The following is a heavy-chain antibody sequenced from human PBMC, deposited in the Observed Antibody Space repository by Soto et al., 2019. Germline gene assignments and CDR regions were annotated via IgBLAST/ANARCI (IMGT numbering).Heavy chain of an antibody. CDR2: VYYSGST. CDR1: GDSISSSSYH. V-gene: IGHV4-39*07. J-gene: IGHJ4*02. CDR3: ARRYGASFDY. Sequence: SETLSLTCTVSGDSISSSSYHWGWIRQPPGKGLEWIGSVYYSGSTNYNPSLKSRVTISVDTSKNQFSLKLSSVTAADTAVYYCARRYGASFDYWGQGTLVTVSS. D-gene: IGHD4-17*01.